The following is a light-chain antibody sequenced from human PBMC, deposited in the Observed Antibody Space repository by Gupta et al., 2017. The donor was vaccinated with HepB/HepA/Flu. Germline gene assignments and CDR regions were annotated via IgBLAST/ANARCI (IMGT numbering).Light chain of an antibody. Sequence: DIQMTQSPSSLSASVGDRVTITCRASQSISSYLNWYQQKPGKVPKLLIYAASSLQSGVPSRFSGSGSGTDFTLTISSLQPEDFATYYCQQSYSTPRTSGQGTKVEIK. J-gene: IGKJ1*01. CDR1: QSISSY. CDR2: AAS. V-gene: IGKV1-39*01. CDR3: QQSYSTPRT.